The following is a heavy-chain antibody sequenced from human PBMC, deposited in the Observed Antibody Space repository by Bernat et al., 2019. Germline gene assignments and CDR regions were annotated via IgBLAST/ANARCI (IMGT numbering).Heavy chain of an antibody. J-gene: IGHJ4*02. D-gene: IGHD3-22*01. Sequence: QVQLVESGGGVVQPGRSLRLSCAASGFTFSSYAMHWVRQAPGKGLDWVAVISYDGSNKYYADSVKGRFTISRDNSKNTLYLQMNSLRAEDTAVYYCARVVGEYYYDSSGYKYWGQGTLVTVSS. CDR1: GFTFSSYA. V-gene: IGHV3-30-3*01. CDR3: ARVVGEYYYDSSGYKY. CDR2: ISYDGSNK.